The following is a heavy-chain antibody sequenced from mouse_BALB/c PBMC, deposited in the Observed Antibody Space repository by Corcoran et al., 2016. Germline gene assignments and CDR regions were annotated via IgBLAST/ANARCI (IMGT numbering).Heavy chain of an antibody. CDR2: INPNNGGT. CDR1: GYTFTEYT. Sequence: EVQLQQSGPELVKPGASVKISCKTSGYTFTEYTMHWVQQSHGKSLEWMGGINPNNGGTASNQKFKGKATLTVDKSSSTAYMELRSLTSEDSAVYDCARFYYGIKLAYWGQGTLVTVSA. V-gene: IGHV1-18*01. CDR3: ARFYYGIKLAY. J-gene: IGHJ3*01. D-gene: IGHD2-1*01.